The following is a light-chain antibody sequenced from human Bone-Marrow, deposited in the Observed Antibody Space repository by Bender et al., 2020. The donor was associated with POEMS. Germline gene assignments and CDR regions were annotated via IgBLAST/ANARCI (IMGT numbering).Light chain of an antibody. CDR3: QSYDNSLGGWV. J-gene: IGLJ3*02. V-gene: IGLV2-11*01. CDR1: SNDVGGYNY. Sequence: QSALTQPRSVSGSPGQSVTISCTGTSNDVGGYNYVSWYQQHPGKAPKLMIYDVTNRPSGVPDRFSGSKSGTSASLAITGLQAEDEGDYYCQSYDNSLGGWVFGGGTKLTVL. CDR2: DVT.